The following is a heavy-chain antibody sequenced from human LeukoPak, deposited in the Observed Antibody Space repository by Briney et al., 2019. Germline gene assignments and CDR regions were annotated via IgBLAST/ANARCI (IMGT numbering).Heavy chain of an antibody. CDR2: IYSGGST. D-gene: IGHD6-19*01. CDR1: GFTVSSNY. V-gene: IGHV3-66*01. Sequence: GSLRLSCAASGFTVSSNYMSWVRQAPGKGLEWVSVIYSGGSTYYADSVKGRFTISRDNSKNTLYLQMNSLRAEDTAVYYCARVGESSGWPEFYFDYWGQGTLVTVSS. J-gene: IGHJ4*02. CDR3: ARVGESSGWPEFYFDY.